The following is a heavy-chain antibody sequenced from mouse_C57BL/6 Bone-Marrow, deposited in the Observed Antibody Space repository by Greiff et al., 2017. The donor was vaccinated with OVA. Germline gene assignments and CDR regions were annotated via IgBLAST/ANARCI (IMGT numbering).Heavy chain of an antibody. CDR2: IDPEDGDT. V-gene: IGHV14-2*01. CDR3: ARTTVVENYAMDY. CDR1: GFNIKDYY. J-gene: IGHJ4*01. Sequence: EVQLQQSGAELVKPGASVKLSCTASGFNIKDYYMHWVKQRTEQGLEWIGRIDPEDGDTKYAPKFQGKATITADTSSNTAYLQLSSLTSEDTSVYYCARTTVVENYAMDYWGQGTSVTVSS. D-gene: IGHD1-1*01.